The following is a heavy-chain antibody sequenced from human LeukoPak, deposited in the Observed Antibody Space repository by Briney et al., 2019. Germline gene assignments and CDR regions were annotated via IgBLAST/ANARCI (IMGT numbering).Heavy chain of an antibody. V-gene: IGHV1-18*01. CDR1: GYTFTSYG. J-gene: IGHJ4*02. D-gene: IGHD4-23*01. CDR2: ISAYNGNT. CDR3: ARPYGGNSGFDY. Sequence: ASVKVSCKPSGYTFTSYGLSWVRQAPGQGLEWMGWISAYNGNTKYAQNLQGRVTMTTDTSTSTAYMELRSLRSEDTAVYYCARPYGGNSGFDYWGQGTLVTVSS.